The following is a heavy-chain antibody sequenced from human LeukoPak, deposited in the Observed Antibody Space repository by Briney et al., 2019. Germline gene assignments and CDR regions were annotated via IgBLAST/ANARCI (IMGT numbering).Heavy chain of an antibody. J-gene: IGHJ4*02. CDR2: IKNDGRTT. CDR1: GMTFSHRW. CDR3: TTGPSYGPEW. V-gene: IGHV3-74*01. D-gene: IGHD4-17*01. Sequence: GGSLRLSCAASGMTFSHRWMHWVRQAPGKGLVWVSLIKNDGRTTIYADSVKGRFTISRDNGKSTLYLQMNSLRAEDTGIYYCTTGPSYGPEWWGQGTVVTVSS.